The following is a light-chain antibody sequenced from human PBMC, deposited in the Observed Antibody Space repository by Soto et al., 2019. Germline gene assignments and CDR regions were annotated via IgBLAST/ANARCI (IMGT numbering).Light chain of an antibody. V-gene: IGKV2-40*01. CDR1: QSLLYSDGKTY. J-gene: IGKJ1*01. CDR3: MQRLEFPWT. Sequence: DIVVTQTPLSLSVTPGQPASMSCKSSQSLLYSDGKTYLDWYLQKPGQSPQLLIYTVSSRASGVPDRFSGSGSGTDFTLKISKVEAEDVGIYYCMQRLEFPWTFGQGTKVDIK. CDR2: TVS.